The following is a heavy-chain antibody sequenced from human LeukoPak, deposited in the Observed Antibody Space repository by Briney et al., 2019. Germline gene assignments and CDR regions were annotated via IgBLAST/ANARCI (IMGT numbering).Heavy chain of an antibody. CDR2: INPNSGGT. Sequence: ASVKVSCKASGYTFTGYYMHWVRQAPGQGLEWMGWINPNSGGTNYAQKFQGRVTMTRDTSISTAYMELSRLRSDDTAVYYCARVRGATSPSDIWGQGTMVTVSS. CDR3: ARVRGATSPSDI. D-gene: IGHD5-12*01. V-gene: IGHV1-2*02. CDR1: GYTFTGYY. J-gene: IGHJ3*02.